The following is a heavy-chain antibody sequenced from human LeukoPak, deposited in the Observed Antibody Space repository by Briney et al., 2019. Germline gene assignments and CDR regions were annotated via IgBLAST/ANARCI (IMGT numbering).Heavy chain of an antibody. D-gene: IGHD3-22*01. J-gene: IGHJ4*02. Sequence: PGGSLRLSCAASGFTFSYHYMSWIRPAPRKGLEWVSHICSGNGYTDYADSVKGRFIISRDNAKQSLYLQLNSLRAEDTAVYYCARTHSPSGYSYFFDYWGQGTLVTVSS. CDR2: ICSGNGYT. V-gene: IGHV3-11*03. CDR1: GFTFSYHY. CDR3: ARTHSPSGYSYFFDY.